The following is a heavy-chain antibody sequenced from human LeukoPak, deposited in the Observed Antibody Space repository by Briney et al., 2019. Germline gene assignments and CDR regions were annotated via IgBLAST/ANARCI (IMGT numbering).Heavy chain of an antibody. CDR2: IYYSGST. CDR1: GGSISSGDYY. V-gene: IGHV4-30-4*01. CDR3: ARVDYDILTGYPWLFDY. J-gene: IGHJ4*02. D-gene: IGHD3-9*01. Sequence: ASQTLSLTCTVSGGSISSGDYYWSWIRQPPGKGLEWIGYIYYSGSTYYNPSLKSRVTISVDTSKNQFSLKLSSVTAADTAVYYCARVDYDILTGYPWLFDYWGQGTLVTVSS.